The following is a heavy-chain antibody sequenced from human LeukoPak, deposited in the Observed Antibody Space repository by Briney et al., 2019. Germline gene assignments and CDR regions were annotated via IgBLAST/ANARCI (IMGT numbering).Heavy chain of an antibody. Sequence: ASVKVSCKVSGYTLTELSMHWVRQAPGKGLEWMGGFDPEDGETIYAQKFQGRVTMTEDTSTDTAYMELSSLRSEDTAVYYCATGPGSGSHPGYYHGMDVWGQGTTVTVSS. CDR1: GYTLTELS. V-gene: IGHV1-24*01. J-gene: IGHJ6*02. CDR3: ATGPGSGSHPGYYHGMDV. CDR2: FDPEDGET. D-gene: IGHD1-26*01.